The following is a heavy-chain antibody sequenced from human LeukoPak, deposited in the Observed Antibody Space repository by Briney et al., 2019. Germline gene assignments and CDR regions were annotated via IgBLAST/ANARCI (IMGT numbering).Heavy chain of an antibody. J-gene: IGHJ5*02. Sequence: SETLSLTCAVYGGSFSDYYWSWIRQPPGKGLEWIGEINHSGNTNYNPSLKSRVTISVDTSKNQFSLKLNSVTAADTAVFYCARHLTRHYYCVSGSYLMTNWFDPWGQGTLVTVSS. CDR1: GGSFSDYY. CDR2: INHSGNT. CDR3: ARHLTRHYYCVSGSYLMTNWFDP. D-gene: IGHD3-10*01. V-gene: IGHV4-34*01.